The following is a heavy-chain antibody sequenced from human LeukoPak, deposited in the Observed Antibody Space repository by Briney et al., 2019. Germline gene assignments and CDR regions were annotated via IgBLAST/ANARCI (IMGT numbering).Heavy chain of an antibody. V-gene: IGHV3-23*01. CDR3: ATLYGRPDIVVVPAATQYFDY. J-gene: IGHJ4*02. CDR2: ISGSGGST. D-gene: IGHD2-2*01. Sequence: QAGGSLRLSCAASGFTFSSYAMSWVRQAPGKGLEWVSAISGSGGSTYYADSVKGRFTISRDNSKNTLYLQMNSLRAEDTAVYYCATLYGRPDIVVVPAATQYFDYWGQGTLVTVSS. CDR1: GFTFSSYA.